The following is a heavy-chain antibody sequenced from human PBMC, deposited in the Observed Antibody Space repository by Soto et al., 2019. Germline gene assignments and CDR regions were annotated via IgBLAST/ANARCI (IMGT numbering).Heavy chain of an antibody. J-gene: IGHJ4*02. CDR2: IWYDGSNK. V-gene: IGHV3-33*01. CDR3: ARDHSGGNLPIFDY. D-gene: IGHD2-15*01. Sequence: QVQLVESGGGVVQPGRSLRLSCAASGFTFSSYGMHWVRQAPGKGLEWVAVIWYDGSNKYYADSVKGRFTISRDNSKNTLYLQMNSLRAEDTAVYYCARDHSGGNLPIFDYWGQGTLVTVSS. CDR1: GFTFSSYG.